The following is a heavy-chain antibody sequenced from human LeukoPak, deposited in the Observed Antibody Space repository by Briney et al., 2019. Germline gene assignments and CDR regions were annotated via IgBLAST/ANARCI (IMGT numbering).Heavy chain of an antibody. CDR2: IYYSGST. CDR3: AGGYCSGGSCSPGWFDP. J-gene: IGHJ5*02. D-gene: IGHD2-15*01. Sequence: SETLSLTCTVSGGSMSGYFWSWIRQPPGKGLEWIGYIYYSGSTNYNPSLKSRVTISVDTSKNQFSLKLSSVTAADTAVYYCAGGYCSGGSCSPGWFDPWGQGTLVTVSS. CDR1: GGSMSGYF. V-gene: IGHV4-59*01.